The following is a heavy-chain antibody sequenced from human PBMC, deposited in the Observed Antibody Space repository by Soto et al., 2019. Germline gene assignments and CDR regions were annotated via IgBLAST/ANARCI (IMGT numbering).Heavy chain of an antibody. CDR2: ISGSGGST. Sequence: GGSLRLSCAASGFTFSSYAMSWVRQAPGKGLEWVSAISGSGGSTYYADSVKGRFTISRDNSKNTLYLQMNSLRAEDTDVYYCAKDREAANYYYMDVWGKGTTVTVSS. D-gene: IGHD1-26*01. CDR1: GFTFSSYA. CDR3: AKDREAANYYYMDV. V-gene: IGHV3-23*01. J-gene: IGHJ6*03.